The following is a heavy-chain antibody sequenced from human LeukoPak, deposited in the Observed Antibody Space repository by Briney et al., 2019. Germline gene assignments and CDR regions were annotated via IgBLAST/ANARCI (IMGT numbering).Heavy chain of an antibody. V-gene: IGHV1-69*06. D-gene: IGHD3-9*01. CDR1: GGTFSSYA. CDR3: AREYYDILTGYPNWFDP. CDR2: IIPIFGTA. J-gene: IGHJ5*02. Sequence: SVKVSCRASGGTFSSYAISWVRQAPGQGLEWMGGIIPIFGTANYAQKFQGRVTITADKSTSTAYMELSSLRSEDTAVYYCAREYYDILTGYPNWFDPWGQGTLVTVSS.